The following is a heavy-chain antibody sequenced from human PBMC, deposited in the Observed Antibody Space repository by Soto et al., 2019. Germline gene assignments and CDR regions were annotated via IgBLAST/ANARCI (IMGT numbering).Heavy chain of an antibody. J-gene: IGHJ6*02. CDR3: ARHRLWFGGNYYYYGMDV. CDR2: IIPIFGTA. V-gene: IGHV1-69*13. CDR1: GGTFSSYA. D-gene: IGHD3-10*01. Sequence: GASVKVSCKASGGTFSSYAISWVRQAPGQGLEWMGGIIPIFGTANYAQKFQGRVTITADESTSTAYMELSSLRSEDTAVYYCARHRLWFGGNYYYYGMDVWGQGTTVTVSS.